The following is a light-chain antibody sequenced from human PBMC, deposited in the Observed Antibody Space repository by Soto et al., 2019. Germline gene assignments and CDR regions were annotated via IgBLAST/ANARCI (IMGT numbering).Light chain of an antibody. V-gene: IGKV3-20*01. CDR3: QQYGSSPRT. Sequence: EIVLTQSPGTLSSSPGERATLSCRASQSFSSNFLALYQQKPGQAPRLLIYGASNRATGIPDKFNGSGSGTDFTLTISRLEPEDFAMYYCQQYGSSPRTFGQGTKVDIK. J-gene: IGKJ1*01. CDR2: GAS. CDR1: QSFSSNF.